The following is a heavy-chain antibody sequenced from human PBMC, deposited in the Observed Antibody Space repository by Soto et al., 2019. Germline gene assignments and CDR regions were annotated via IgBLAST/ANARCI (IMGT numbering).Heavy chain of an antibody. J-gene: IGHJ5*02. V-gene: IGHV3-48*01. D-gene: IGHD2-15*01. CDR1: GLTFDKYA. CDR2: ITASGGFT. CDR3: ARDRRVVGYCSGGSCYKPNWFDP. Sequence: PGGSLILSCTASGLTFDKYAFTWVRQAPGKGLEWLSSITASGGFTKYADSVKGRFTISRDNAKNSLYLQMNSLRAEDTAVYYCARDRRVVGYCSGGSCYKPNWFDPWGQGTLVTVSS.